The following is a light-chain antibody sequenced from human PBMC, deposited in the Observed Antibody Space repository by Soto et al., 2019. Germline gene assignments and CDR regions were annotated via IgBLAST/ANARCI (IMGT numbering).Light chain of an antibody. CDR3: QLRSSWHT. V-gene: IGKV3-11*01. CDR1: QSVSSY. CDR2: DAS. J-gene: IGKJ1*01. Sequence: EIVLTQSPATLSLSPGERATLSCRASQSVSSYLAWYQQKPGQAPRLLIYDASNRATGIPARFSGSGSGTDFTLIISCLEPEDSAIYYCQLRSSWHTFGQGTKVEIK.